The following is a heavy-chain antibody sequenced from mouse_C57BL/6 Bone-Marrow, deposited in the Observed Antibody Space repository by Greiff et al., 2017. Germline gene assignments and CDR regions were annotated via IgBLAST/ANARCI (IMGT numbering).Heavy chain of an antibody. J-gene: IGHJ1*03. CDR1: GYTFTSYW. Sequence: QVQLQQPGTELVKPGASVKLSCKASGYTFTSYWMHWVKQRPGQGLEWIGNINPSNGGTNYNEKFKSKATLTVDKSSSTAYMQLSSLTSEDSAVYYCARPVYYYGSSYWYVDVWGTGTTVTVSS. D-gene: IGHD1-1*01. CDR3: ARPVYYYGSSYWYVDV. V-gene: IGHV1-53*01. CDR2: INPSNGGT.